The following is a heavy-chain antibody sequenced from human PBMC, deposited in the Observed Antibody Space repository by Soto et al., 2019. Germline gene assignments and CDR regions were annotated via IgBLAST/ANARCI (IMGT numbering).Heavy chain of an antibody. D-gene: IGHD3-16*01. CDR1: GDSINNNY. CDR3: ARDWRHVRYHYDSRYFDL. CDR2: VHYSGNT. J-gene: IGHJ2*01. V-gene: IGHV4-59*01. Sequence: QVQLQESGPGLVKPSETLSLTCSVSGDSINNNYWSWIRQPPGKGLEWIGYVHYSGNTNYNPSLKCRATILVDTSNNQFSMKLISTTGADTAVYYGARDWRHVRYHYDSRYFDLWGRGTLGTVSP.